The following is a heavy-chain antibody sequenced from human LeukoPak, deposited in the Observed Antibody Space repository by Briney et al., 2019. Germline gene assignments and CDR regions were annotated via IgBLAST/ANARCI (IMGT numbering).Heavy chain of an antibody. CDR3: ARVMPEYCSSTSCPPGDYYYYYMDV. Sequence: SETLSLTCTVSGGSISSGGYYLSLIRQHPGKGLEWVGDIYYSGSTYYNPSLKSRVTISGDTSKNQFSLQLSSVTAADTAVYYCARVMPEYCSSTSCPPGDYYYYYMDVWGKGTTVTVSS. CDR2: IYYSGST. CDR1: GGSISSGGYY. V-gene: IGHV4-31*03. J-gene: IGHJ6*03. D-gene: IGHD2-2*01.